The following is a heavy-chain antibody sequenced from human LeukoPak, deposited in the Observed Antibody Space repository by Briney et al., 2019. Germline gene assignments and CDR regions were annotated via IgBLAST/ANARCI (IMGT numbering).Heavy chain of an antibody. J-gene: IGHJ4*02. D-gene: IGHD3-10*01. CDR3: ARDPNNYYGSGSYPY. CDR1: GSTVSSNY. V-gene: IGHV3-66*01. CDR2: IYSGGST. Sequence: GGSLRLSCAASGSTVSSNYMSWVRQAPGKGLEWVSVIYSGGSTYYADSVKGRFTISRDNSKNTLYLQMNSLRAEDTAVYYCARDPNNYYGSGSYPYWGQGTLVTVSS.